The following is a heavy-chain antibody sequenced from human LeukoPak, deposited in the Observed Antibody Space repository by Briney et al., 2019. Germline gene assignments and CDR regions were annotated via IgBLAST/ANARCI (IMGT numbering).Heavy chain of an antibody. V-gene: IGHV1-3*01. CDR2: INAGNGNT. D-gene: IGHD3-22*01. Sequence: RASVKVSCKASGYTFTSYAMHWVRQAPGQRLEWMGWINAGNGNTKYSQKFQGRVTITRDTSASTAYMELRSLRSDDTAVYYCATEDYYDSSGYSRVDIWGQGTMVTVSS. J-gene: IGHJ3*02. CDR3: ATEDYYDSSGYSRVDI. CDR1: GYTFTSYA.